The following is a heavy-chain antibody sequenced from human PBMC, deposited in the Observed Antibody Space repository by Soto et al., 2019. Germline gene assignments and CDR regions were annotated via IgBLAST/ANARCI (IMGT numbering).Heavy chain of an antibody. Sequence: ESLSLTCPFSAGSGSVGSFYCTWIRQPPGKALEWIGYIYYSGRTNYSPSLKSRVTMSVDTSKNQVSLKLTSVTAADTAVYYCARAPVVTGMFDPWGQGTPVTVSS. J-gene: IGHJ5*02. CDR3: ARAPVVTGMFDP. V-gene: IGHV4-61*01. CDR2: IYYSGRT. D-gene: IGHD2-21*02. CDR1: AGSGSVGSFY.